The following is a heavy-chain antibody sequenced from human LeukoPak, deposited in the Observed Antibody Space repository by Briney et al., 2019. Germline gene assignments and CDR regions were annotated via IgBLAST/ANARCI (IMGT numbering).Heavy chain of an antibody. J-gene: IGHJ4*02. CDR2: INPNSGGT. Sequence: ASVKVSCKASGYTFTGYYMHWVRQAPGQGLEWMGWINPNSGGTNYAQKFQGRVTMTRDTSISTAYMELSRLRPDDTAVYYCARGGLIRLGELSFLGYWGQGTLVTVSS. V-gene: IGHV1-2*02. CDR1: GYTFTGYY. D-gene: IGHD3-16*02. CDR3: ARGGLIRLGELSFLGY.